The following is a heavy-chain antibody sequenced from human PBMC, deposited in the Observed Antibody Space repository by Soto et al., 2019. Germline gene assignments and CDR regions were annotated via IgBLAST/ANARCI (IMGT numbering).Heavy chain of an antibody. CDR3: VKDRDSNSWPSRDV. Sequence: GASVKVSCKASGYTFTGYYMHWVRQAPGQGLEWMGWISPKSGSIKYAQKFQGRVIMTTDTSTSTAYMELRSLRSDDTAVYYCVKDRDSNSWPSRDVWGPGTTVTVSS. J-gene: IGHJ6*02. V-gene: IGHV1-2*02. CDR2: ISPKSGSI. D-gene: IGHD3-22*01. CDR1: GYTFTGYY.